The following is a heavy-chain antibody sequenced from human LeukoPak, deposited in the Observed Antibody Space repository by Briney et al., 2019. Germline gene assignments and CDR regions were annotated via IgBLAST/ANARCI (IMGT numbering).Heavy chain of an antibody. CDR1: GGSINSYY. V-gene: IGHV4-59*08. Sequence: SETLSLTCTVPGGSINSYYWSWIRQPPGKGLEFVGCIHYSGSTNYNPSLKSRVTISLDRSNNQFSLILSSVTAADTAVYYCARSGYASGLQWGQGTLVTVSS. J-gene: IGHJ4*02. D-gene: IGHD2-8*01. CDR3: ARSGYASGLQ. CDR2: IHYSGST.